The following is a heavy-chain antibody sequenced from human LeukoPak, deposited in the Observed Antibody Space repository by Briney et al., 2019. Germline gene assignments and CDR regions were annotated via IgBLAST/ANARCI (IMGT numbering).Heavy chain of an antibody. D-gene: IGHD2-2*01. V-gene: IGHV4-4*02. CDR3: ARSPTKRVPEDY. Sequence: SETLSLTCAVSSGSIFSSNWWSWVRQPPGKGLEWIGQIFHSGSTSYSPSLKSRVTISVDKFKNQFSLRLTSVTAADTAVYYCARSPTKRVPEDYWGQGTLVTVSS. CDR1: SGSIFSSNW. CDR2: IFHSGST. J-gene: IGHJ4*02.